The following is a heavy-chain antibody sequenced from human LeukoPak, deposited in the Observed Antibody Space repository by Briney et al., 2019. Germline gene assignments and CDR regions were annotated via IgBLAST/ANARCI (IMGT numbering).Heavy chain of an antibody. CDR1: GGSISSSSYY. V-gene: IGHV4-39*01. CDR2: IFYSGST. J-gene: IGHJ4*02. D-gene: IGHD5-18*01. Sequence: SXXLSLTCTVSGGSISSSSYYWGWIRQPPGKGLEWIGSIFYSGSTYYNPTLKSRVTISVDTSKNQFSLKLSSVTAADTAVYYCARLTWIQPDYWGQGTLVTVSS. CDR3: ARLTWIQPDY.